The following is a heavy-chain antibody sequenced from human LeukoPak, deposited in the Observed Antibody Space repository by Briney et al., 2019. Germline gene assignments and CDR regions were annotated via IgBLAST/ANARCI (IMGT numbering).Heavy chain of an antibody. V-gene: IGHV4-59*01. CDR1: GGSIRSYY. Sequence: PSETLSLTCTVSGGSIRSYYWSWIRQPPGKGLEWIGYIYYSGSTNYNPSLKSRVTISVDTSKNQFSLKLRSVTAADTAVYYCAREEWQRIGGAFDIWGQGTMVTVSS. D-gene: IGHD5-12*01. CDR3: AREEWQRIGGAFDI. J-gene: IGHJ3*02. CDR2: IYYSGST.